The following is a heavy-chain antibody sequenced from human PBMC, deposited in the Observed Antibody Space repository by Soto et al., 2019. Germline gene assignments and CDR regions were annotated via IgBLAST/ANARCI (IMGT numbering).Heavy chain of an antibody. V-gene: IGHV6-1*01. Sequence: SPTLALTCAISGDSVSSNGAAWNWIRQSPSRGLEWLGRXXXRXNXXXDXXXXVKSRITINPDTSKNQFSLQLNSVTPHDTAVYFCAREGPSYYFDYWGQGTLVTVSS. CDR3: AREGPSYYFDY. J-gene: IGHJ4*02. CDR2: XXXRXNXXX. CDR1: GDSVSSNGAA.